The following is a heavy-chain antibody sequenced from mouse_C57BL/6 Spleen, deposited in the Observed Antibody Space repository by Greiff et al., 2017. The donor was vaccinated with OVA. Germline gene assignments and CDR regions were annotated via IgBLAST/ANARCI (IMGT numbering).Heavy chain of an antibody. CDR1: GFTFSSYA. CDR3: AREVIYYGSSFWYFDV. D-gene: IGHD1-1*01. V-gene: IGHV5-4*01. Sequence: EVQLQESGGGLVKPGGSLKLSCAASGFTFSSYAMSWVRQTPEKRLEWVATISDGGSYTYYPDNVKGRFTISRDNAKNNLYLQMSHLKSEDTAMYYCAREVIYYGSSFWYFDVWGTGTTVTVSS. CDR2: ISDGGSYT. J-gene: IGHJ1*03.